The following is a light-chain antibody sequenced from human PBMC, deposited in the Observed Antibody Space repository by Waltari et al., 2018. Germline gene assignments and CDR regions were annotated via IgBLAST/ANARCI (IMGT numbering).Light chain of an antibody. CDR1: TSNIGSNV. Sequence: QSVLTQPPSASGTPGQRVTISCSGSTSNIGSNVVNWYQQFPGKAPKLLIYRSDQRPAGGPDRFLGSKSGTSASLAISGLQAEDEADYYCAAWEDSLHGHWVFGGGTKVTVL. J-gene: IGLJ3*02. CDR3: AAWEDSLHGHWV. V-gene: IGLV1-44*01. CDR2: RSD.